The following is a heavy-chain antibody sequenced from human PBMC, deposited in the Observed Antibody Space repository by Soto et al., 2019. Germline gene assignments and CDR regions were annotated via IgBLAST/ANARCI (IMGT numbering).Heavy chain of an antibody. V-gene: IGHV5-51*01. CDR1: GYSFTSYW. D-gene: IGHD6-13*01. Sequence: GESLKISCKGSGYSFTSYWIGWVRQMPGKGPEWMGIIYPGDSDTRYSPSFQGQVTISADKSISTAYLQWSSLKASDTAMYYCARPPPKSYSSSWYEYFQHWGQGTLVTVSS. CDR2: IYPGDSDT. J-gene: IGHJ1*01. CDR3: ARPPPKSYSSSWYEYFQH.